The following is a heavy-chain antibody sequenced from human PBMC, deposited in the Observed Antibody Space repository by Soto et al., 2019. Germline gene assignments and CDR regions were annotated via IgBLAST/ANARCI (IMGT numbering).Heavy chain of an antibody. V-gene: IGHV3-23*01. J-gene: IGHJ4*02. CDR3: AKTYDSIGYAFDI. D-gene: IGHD3-22*01. Sequence: GGSLRLSCAASGFTFSSYAMSWVRQAPGKGLEWVSAISGSGGSTYYADSVKGLFTISRDNSKNTMYLQMNSRRAEEAAVYYCAKTYDSIGYAFDIWGQGTLVTVSS. CDR2: ISGSGGST. CDR1: GFTFSSYA.